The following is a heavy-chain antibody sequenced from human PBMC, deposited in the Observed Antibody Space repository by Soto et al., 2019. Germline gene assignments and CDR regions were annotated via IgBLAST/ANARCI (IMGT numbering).Heavy chain of an antibody. CDR1: GGTFDNFI. V-gene: IGHV1-69*16. CDR2: IVPMLGTP. D-gene: IGHD1-26*01. Sequence: QVQLVHSGAELKEPGSSVRVSCKASGGTFDNFIMNWVRQTPGQGLEWMGGIVPMLGTPTYAEQFKGRVTIASTESASTMYMGVTSLRSEDTAISYCARNGPYSSSLSTYSGMDVWGQGTTVTVSS. J-gene: IGHJ6*02. CDR3: ARNGPYSSSLSTYSGMDV.